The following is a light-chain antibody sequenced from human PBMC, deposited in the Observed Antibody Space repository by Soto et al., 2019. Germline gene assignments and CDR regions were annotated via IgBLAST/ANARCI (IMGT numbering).Light chain of an antibody. CDR3: QQLNDYPVT. CDR1: QGISSY. Sequence: DIQLTQSPSFLSASVGDRVTITCRASQGISSYLAWYQQKPGIAPSLLIYTPSTLQSGVPSRFSGSGSGTEFTLTISSLQPEDFATYYCQQLNDYPVTFGGGTKVEIK. CDR2: TPS. J-gene: IGKJ4*01. V-gene: IGKV1-9*01.